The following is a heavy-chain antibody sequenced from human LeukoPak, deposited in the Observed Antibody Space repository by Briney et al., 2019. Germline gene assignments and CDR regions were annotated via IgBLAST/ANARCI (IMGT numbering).Heavy chain of an antibody. Sequence: GGSLRLSCAASGFTFSSYGINWVRQAPGKGLEWVSSISSSSSYIYYADSVKGPFTISRDNAKNSLYLQMNSLKAEDTAVYYCARDRYNYGYEVDYWGQGTLVTVSS. V-gene: IGHV3-21*01. CDR2: ISSSSSYI. J-gene: IGHJ4*02. CDR3: ARDRYNYGYEVDY. D-gene: IGHD5-18*01. CDR1: GFTFSSYG.